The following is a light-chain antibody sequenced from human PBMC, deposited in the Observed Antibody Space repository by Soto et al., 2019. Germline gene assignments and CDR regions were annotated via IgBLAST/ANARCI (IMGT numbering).Light chain of an antibody. CDR3: AAWDDSLSGAV. CDR1: GSNIGSHT. J-gene: IGLJ7*01. V-gene: IGLV1-44*01. Sequence: QSVLTQPPSASGTPGQRVTISCSGSGSNIGSHTVSWYQQLPGTAPNLLIYSNDQRPSGVPDRFSGSKSGTTASLAISGLQSEDEDDYYCAAWDDSLSGAVFGGGTQLTVL. CDR2: SND.